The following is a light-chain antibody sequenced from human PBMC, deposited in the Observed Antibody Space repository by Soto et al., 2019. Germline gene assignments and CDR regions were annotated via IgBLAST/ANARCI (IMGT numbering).Light chain of an antibody. V-gene: IGKV3-20*01. Sequence: EVVLTQSPGTLSLSPGERATVSCRAGQTISRNYLAWYQKKPGQAPRLLIYGASTRVTGIPDRFTGSGSGTDFTLTIARLEPEDFAVYYCQQYGGPVPWTFGQGTKVDIK. CDR3: QQYGGPVPWT. CDR1: QTISRNY. J-gene: IGKJ1*01. CDR2: GAS.